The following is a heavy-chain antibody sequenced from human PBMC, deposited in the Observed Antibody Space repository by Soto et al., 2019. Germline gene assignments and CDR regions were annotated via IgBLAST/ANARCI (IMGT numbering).Heavy chain of an antibody. Sequence: WWSLRLSCSASVFTCSSYAMSWFRQAPGKGLEWVSAISGSGGSTYYADSVKGRFTISRDNSKNTLYLQMNSLRAEDTAVYYCAKGRPNGPFDYWGQGTLVTVSS. V-gene: IGHV3-23*01. D-gene: IGHD4-17*01. CDR2: ISGSGGST. J-gene: IGHJ4*02. CDR3: AKGRPNGPFDY. CDR1: VFTCSSYA.